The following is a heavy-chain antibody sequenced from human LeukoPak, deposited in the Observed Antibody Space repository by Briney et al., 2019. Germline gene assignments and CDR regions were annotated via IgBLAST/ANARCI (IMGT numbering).Heavy chain of an antibody. V-gene: IGHV3-21*01. CDR3: ARDRTTVTSRDGFGY. Sequence: GGSLRLSCAASGFTFSSYSMNWVRQAPGKGLEWVSSISSSSSYIYYADSVKGRFTISRDNAKNSLYLQMNSLRAEDTAVYYCARDRTTVTSRDGFGYWGQGTLVTVSS. CDR2: ISSSSSYI. J-gene: IGHJ4*02. CDR1: GFTFSSYS. D-gene: IGHD4-17*01.